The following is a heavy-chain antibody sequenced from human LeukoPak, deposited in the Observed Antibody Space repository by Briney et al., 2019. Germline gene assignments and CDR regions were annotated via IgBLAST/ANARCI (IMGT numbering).Heavy chain of an antibody. J-gene: IGHJ5*02. V-gene: IGHV4-38-2*02. D-gene: IGHD3-22*01. Sequence: SETLSLTCTVSGYSISSGYYWGWIRQPPGKGLEWIGSIYHSGSTYYNPSLKSRVTISVDTSKNQFSLKLSSVTAADTAVYYCARDLGQYYDTSDNWFDPWGQGTLVTVSS. CDR3: ARDLGQYYDTSDNWFDP. CDR1: GYSISSGYY. CDR2: IYHSGST.